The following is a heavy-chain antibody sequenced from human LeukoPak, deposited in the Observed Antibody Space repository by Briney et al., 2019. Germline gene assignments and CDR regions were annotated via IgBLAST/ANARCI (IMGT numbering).Heavy chain of an antibody. Sequence: GGSLRLSCAASGFTFDDYGMSWVRQAPGKGLEWVSGINWNGGSTGYADSVKGRFTISRDNAKNSLYLQMNSLRAEDTAVYYCARDGGYCSSTSCPIDPSDAFDIWGQGTMVTVSS. J-gene: IGHJ3*02. CDR3: ARDGGYCSSTSCPIDPSDAFDI. CDR1: GFTFDDYG. V-gene: IGHV3-20*04. D-gene: IGHD2-2*01. CDR2: INWNGGST.